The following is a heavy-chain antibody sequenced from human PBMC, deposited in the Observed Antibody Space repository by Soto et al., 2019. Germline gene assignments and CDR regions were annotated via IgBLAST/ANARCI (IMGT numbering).Heavy chain of an antibody. J-gene: IGHJ4*02. CDR2: ISHTGAA. D-gene: IGHD6-13*01. Sequence: PSETLSLTCTVSGGSISDNDYYWNWIRQPPGKGLEWIGTISHTGAAYYNPSLESRVVISVGTSENQFSLNLSSVTAADTAVYYCARSYSSSWYDYWGQGTLVTVSS. CDR1: GGSISDNDYY. CDR3: ARSYSSSWYDY. V-gene: IGHV4-39*07.